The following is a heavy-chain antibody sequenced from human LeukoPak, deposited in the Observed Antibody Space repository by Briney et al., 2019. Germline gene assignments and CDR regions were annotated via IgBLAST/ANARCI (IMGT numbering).Heavy chain of an antibody. CDR1: GGSFSGYY. D-gene: IGHD4-17*01. CDR3: ARERDDTVTTIDY. CDR2: INHSGST. Sequence: SETLSLTCAVYGGSFSGYYWSWIRQPPGKGLEWIGEINHSGSTNYNPSLKSRVTISVDTSKNQFSLKLSSVTAADTAVYYCARERDDTVTTIDYWGLGTLVTVSS. J-gene: IGHJ4*02. V-gene: IGHV4-34*01.